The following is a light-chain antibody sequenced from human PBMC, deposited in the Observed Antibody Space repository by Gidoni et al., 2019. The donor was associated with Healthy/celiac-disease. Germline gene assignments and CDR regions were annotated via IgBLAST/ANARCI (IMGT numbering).Light chain of an antibody. CDR2: DAS. V-gene: IGKV3-11*01. CDR1: QSVSSY. CDR3: QQRSNWRGLT. J-gene: IGKJ4*01. Sequence: EIVLTQSPATLSSSPGERATISCRASQSVSSYLAWYQQKPGQAPRLLIYDASNRATGIPARFSGSGSGTDFTLTISSLEPEDFAVYYCQQRSNWRGLTFGGGTKVEIK.